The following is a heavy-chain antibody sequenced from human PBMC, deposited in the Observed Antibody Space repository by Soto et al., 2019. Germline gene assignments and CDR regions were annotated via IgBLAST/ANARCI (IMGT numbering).Heavy chain of an antibody. CDR1: GFTFSSYG. Sequence: QVQLVESGGGVVQPGRSLRLSCAASGFTFSSYGMHWVRQAPGKGLEWVAVIWYDGSNKYYADSVKGRFTISRDNSKNTLYLQMNSLRAEDTAGYYCARDQDSSSWDAFDIWGQGTMVTVSS. CDR3: ARDQDSSSWDAFDI. J-gene: IGHJ3*02. D-gene: IGHD6-13*01. V-gene: IGHV3-33*01. CDR2: IWYDGSNK.